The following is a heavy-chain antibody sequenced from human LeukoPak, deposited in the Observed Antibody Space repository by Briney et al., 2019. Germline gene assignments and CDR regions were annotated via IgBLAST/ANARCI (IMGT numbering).Heavy chain of an antibody. Sequence: GASVKVSCKASGYTFTGYYMHWVRQAPGQGLEWMGWINPNSGGTNYAQKFQGRVTMTRDTSISTAYMELSRLRSDDTAVYYCARTYDILIDAFDIWGQGTMVTVSS. CDR1: GYTFTGYY. D-gene: IGHD3-9*01. CDR3: ARTYDILIDAFDI. V-gene: IGHV1-2*02. CDR2: INPNSGGT. J-gene: IGHJ3*02.